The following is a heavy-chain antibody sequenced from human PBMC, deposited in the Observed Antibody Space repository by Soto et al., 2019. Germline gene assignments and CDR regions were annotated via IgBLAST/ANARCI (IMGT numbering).Heavy chain of an antibody. CDR3: AKTPGYCSGGSCYSGVDTDGMDV. D-gene: IGHD2-15*01. CDR1: GFTFSSYA. V-gene: IGHV3-23*01. J-gene: IGHJ6*02. Sequence: GGSLRLSCAASGFTFSSYAMSWVRQAPGKGLEWVSAISGSGGSTYYADSAKGRFTISRDSSKNTLYLQMNSLRAEDTAVYYCAKTPGYCSGGSCYSGVDTDGMDVWGQGTTVTVSS. CDR2: ISGSGGST.